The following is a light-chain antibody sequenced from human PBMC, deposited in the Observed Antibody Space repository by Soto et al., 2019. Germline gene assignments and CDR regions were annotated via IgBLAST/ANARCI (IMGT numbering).Light chain of an antibody. CDR1: QTISSW. CDR3: QHYNSYSEA. CDR2: KAS. V-gene: IGKV1-5*03. J-gene: IGKJ1*01. Sequence: IQMTQSPSTLSGSVEDSVTITCLASQTISSWLAWYQQKPGKAPKLLIYKASTLKSGVPSRFSGSGSGTEFTLTISSLQPDDFATYYCQHYNSYSEAFGQGTKVDIK.